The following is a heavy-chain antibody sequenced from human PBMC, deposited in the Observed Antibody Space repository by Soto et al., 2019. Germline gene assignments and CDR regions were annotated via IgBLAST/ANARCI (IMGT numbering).Heavy chain of an antibody. Sequence: SVEVACTTSGEFFNGDSISWERQAPGQGLGWMGGIIPIFGTTNYAQRFHGRVTITADKSTSTVYMELYSLKSEDTAVYYCARDLGSGYDPGDYWG. D-gene: IGHD5-12*01. CDR3: ARDLGSGYDPGDY. CDR2: IIPIFGTT. J-gene: IGHJ4*01. V-gene: IGHV1-69*06. CDR1: GEFFNGDS.